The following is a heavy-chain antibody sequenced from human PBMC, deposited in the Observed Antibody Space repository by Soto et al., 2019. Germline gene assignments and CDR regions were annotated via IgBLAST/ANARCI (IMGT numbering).Heavy chain of an antibody. D-gene: IGHD5-18*01. CDR2: IYYSGST. CDR1: GGSISSGDYY. V-gene: IGHV4-30-4*01. Sequence: TLSLTCTVSGGSISSGDYYWSWIRQPPGKGLEWIGYIYYSGSTYYNPSLKSRVTISVDTSKNQFSLKLSSVTAADTAVYYCARARIQLWLAPTFFDYWGQGTLVTVSS. CDR3: ARARIQLWLAPTFFDY. J-gene: IGHJ4*02.